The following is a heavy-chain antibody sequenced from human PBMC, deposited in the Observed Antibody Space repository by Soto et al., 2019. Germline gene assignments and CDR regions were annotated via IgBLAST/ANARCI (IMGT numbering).Heavy chain of an antibody. CDR2: INPSGGST. Sequence: ASVKVSCKASGYTFTSYYMHWVRQAPGQGLEWMGIINPSGGSTSYAQKLQGRVTMTTDTSTSTAYMELRSLRSDDTAVYYCARNIVAGANFDYWGQGTLVTVSS. CDR1: GYTFTSYY. CDR3: ARNIVAGANFDY. V-gene: IGHV1-46*01. J-gene: IGHJ4*02. D-gene: IGHD5-12*01.